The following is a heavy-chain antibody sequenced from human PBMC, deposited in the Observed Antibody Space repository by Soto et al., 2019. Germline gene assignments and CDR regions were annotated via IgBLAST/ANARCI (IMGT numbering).Heavy chain of an antibody. V-gene: IGHV3-7*04. CDR3: ARARADYYDSSGYPLGY. CDR1: GFTFSSYW. J-gene: IGHJ4*02. D-gene: IGHD3-22*01. CDR2: IKQDGSEK. Sequence: GGSLRLSCAASGFTFSSYWMSWVRQAPGKGLEWVANIKQDGSEKYYVDYVKGRFTISRDNAKNSLYLQMNSLRAEDTAVYYCARARADYYDSSGYPLGYWGQGTLVTVSS.